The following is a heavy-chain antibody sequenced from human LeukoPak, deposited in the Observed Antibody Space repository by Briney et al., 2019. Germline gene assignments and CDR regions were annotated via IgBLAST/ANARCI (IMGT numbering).Heavy chain of an antibody. V-gene: IGHV3-23*01. Sequence: GGSLRLSCAASGFTFSSYAMSWVRQAPGKGLEWVSAISGSGGSTYFADSVKGRFTISRDNSKNTLYLQMDSLRAEDTAIYYCAKGSSGGRPYYFDYWGQGTLVTVSS. CDR3: AKGSSGGRPYYFDY. J-gene: IGHJ4*02. D-gene: IGHD3-22*01. CDR2: ISGSGGST. CDR1: GFTFSSYA.